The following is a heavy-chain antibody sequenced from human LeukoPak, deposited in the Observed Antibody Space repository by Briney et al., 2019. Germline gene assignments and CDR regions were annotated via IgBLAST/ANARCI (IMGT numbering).Heavy chain of an antibody. CDR1: GGSISSSSYY. CDR2: IYYSGST. CDR3: ARFGKNYYDSRPNDY. J-gene: IGHJ4*02. Sequence: SETLSLTCTVSGGSISSSSYYWGWIRQPPGKGLEWIGSIYYSGSTYYNPSLKSRVTISVDTSKNQFSLKLSSVTAADTAVYYCARFGKNYYDSRPNDYWGQGTLVTVSS. V-gene: IGHV4-39*01. D-gene: IGHD3-22*01.